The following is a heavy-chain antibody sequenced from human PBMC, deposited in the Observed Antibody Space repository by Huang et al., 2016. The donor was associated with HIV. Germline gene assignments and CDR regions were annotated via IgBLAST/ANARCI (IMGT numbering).Heavy chain of an antibody. J-gene: IGHJ6*02. Sequence: VESGGRSVQPGGSIKLSCVGSTFTFGAYWMRWVRQPPGKGLEWVAKIKQDESEKYYVDSVKGRFNISRDNARKVLFLEMDDLRVEDTTIYFCATKTAGMDIWGQGTTVTVSS. V-gene: IGHV3-7*01. CDR3: ATKTAGMDI. D-gene: IGHD1-7*01. CDR1: TFTFGAYW. CDR2: IKQDESEK.